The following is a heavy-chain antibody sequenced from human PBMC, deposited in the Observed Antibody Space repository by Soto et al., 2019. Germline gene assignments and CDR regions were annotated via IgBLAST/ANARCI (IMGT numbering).Heavy chain of an antibody. J-gene: IGHJ6*02. CDR2: ISAYNGDT. CDR3: ARARVTIFHRDDMDV. V-gene: IGHV1-18*01. Sequence: QVQLVQSGAEVKKPGASVKVSCKASGYSFTRCGIRWVRQAPGQGLEWMGWISAYNGDTNHAQKVQGRDTMTTDTSTSTAYMELRSLRSDDTAVYYCARARVTIFHRDDMDVWGQGTTVTV. CDR1: GYSFTRCG. D-gene: IGHD3-3*01.